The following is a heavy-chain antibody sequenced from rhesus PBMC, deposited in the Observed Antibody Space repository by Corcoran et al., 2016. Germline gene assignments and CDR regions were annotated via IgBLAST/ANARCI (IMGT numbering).Heavy chain of an antibody. CDR2: INGNSGST. Sequence: QVQLQESGPGLVKPSETLSLTFAVPGGSFSSYWWIWIRQPPGKGQECIGEINGNSGSTNYNPSVKRRVTISKGASKIQFSLRLSSVTTAYTAVYYCARYCTSTTCFYSVEFWGQGALVTVSS. V-gene: IGHV4-80*01. CDR1: GGSFSSYW. J-gene: IGHJ1*01. CDR3: ARYCTSTTCFYSVEF. D-gene: IGHD2-2*01.